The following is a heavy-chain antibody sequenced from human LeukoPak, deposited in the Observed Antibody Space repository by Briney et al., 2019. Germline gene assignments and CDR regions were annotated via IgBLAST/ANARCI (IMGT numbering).Heavy chain of an antibody. CDR2: INHSGST. Sequence: TSETLSLTCAVYGGSFSGYYWSWIRQPPGKGLEWIGEINHSGSTNYNPSLKSRVTISVDTSKNQFSLKLSSVTAADTAVYYCARHRGIAVAGNRLGYYYYMDVWGKGTTVTISS. J-gene: IGHJ6*03. D-gene: IGHD6-19*01. CDR3: ARHRGIAVAGNRLGYYYYMDV. CDR1: GGSFSGYY. V-gene: IGHV4-34*01.